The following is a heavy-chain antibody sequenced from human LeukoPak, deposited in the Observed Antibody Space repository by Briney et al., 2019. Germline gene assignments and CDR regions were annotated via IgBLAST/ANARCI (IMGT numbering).Heavy chain of an antibody. CDR1: GGSFSGYY. Sequence: SSETLSLTCAVYGGSFSGYYWSWIRQPPGKGLEWIGEINHSGSTNYNPSLKSRVTTSVDTSKNQFSLKLSSVTAADTAVYYCASFRGPSHYYGSGSYYIYWGQGTLVTVSS. D-gene: IGHD3-10*01. J-gene: IGHJ4*02. CDR3: ASFRGPSHYYGSGSYYIY. V-gene: IGHV4-34*01. CDR2: INHSGST.